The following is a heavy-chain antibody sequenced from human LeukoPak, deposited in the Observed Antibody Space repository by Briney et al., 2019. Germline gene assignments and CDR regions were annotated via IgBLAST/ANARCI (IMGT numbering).Heavy chain of an antibody. V-gene: IGHV4-38-2*02. J-gene: IGHJ5*02. Sequence: SETLSLTFNVSGYSIRSGYFLGLIRPPPGKGLELVWSFYHSGSTYYNPSLKSRVTISVDTSKNQFSLKLSSVTAADTAVYYCARGSLQQLVPGYNWFDPWGQGTLVTVSS. CDR2: FYHSGST. CDR1: GYSIRSGYF. CDR3: ARGSLQQLVPGYNWFDP. D-gene: IGHD6-6*01.